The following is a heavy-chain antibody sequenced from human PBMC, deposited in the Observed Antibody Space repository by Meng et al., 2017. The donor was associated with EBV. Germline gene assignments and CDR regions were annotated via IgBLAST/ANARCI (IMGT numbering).Heavy chain of an antibody. CDR3: ASAEHYGDYVFEY. Sequence: VVQSGCCVEQPGDSGKSAFYTSEGILRSFAISWVRQAPGKGLGWMGGIIPLLHTPNDAQKFQGRLHIIADESSATTYMELSSLRSEDTAIYYCASAEHYGDYVFEYWGQGTLVTVSS. V-gene: IGHV1-69*01. J-gene: IGHJ4*02. CDR2: IIPLLHTP. D-gene: IGHD4-17*01. CDR1: EGILRSFA.